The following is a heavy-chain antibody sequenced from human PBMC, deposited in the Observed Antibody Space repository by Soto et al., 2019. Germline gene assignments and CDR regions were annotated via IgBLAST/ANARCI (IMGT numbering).Heavy chain of an antibody. Sequence: SETLSLTCTVSGSSISSGGSYWSWIRQHPGEGLEWIGYIYYSGSTYYNPSLESRVLISVDTSKNQFSLKLSSVNAADTPVYYCARGGLYYDYVWGSYRYGYFGLWGQGTLVTVAS. CDR1: GSSISSGGSY. CDR2: IYYSGST. J-gene: IGHJ4*02. CDR3: ARGGLYYDYVWGSYRYGYFGL. V-gene: IGHV4-31*03. D-gene: IGHD3-16*02.